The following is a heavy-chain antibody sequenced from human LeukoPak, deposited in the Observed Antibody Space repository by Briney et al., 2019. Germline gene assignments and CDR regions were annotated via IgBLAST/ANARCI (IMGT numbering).Heavy chain of an antibody. D-gene: IGHD3-22*01. J-gene: IGHJ3*02. CDR2: IYYSGST. CDR3: ARVADHYDSSGYPYDAFDI. V-gene: IGHV4-59*11. CDR1: GGSISSHY. Sequence: SETLSLTCTVSGGSISSHYCSWSRQPPGKGLEWIGYIYYSGSTNYNPSLKSRVTISVDTSKNQFSLKLSSVTAADTAVYYCARVADHYDSSGYPYDAFDIWGQGTMVTVSS.